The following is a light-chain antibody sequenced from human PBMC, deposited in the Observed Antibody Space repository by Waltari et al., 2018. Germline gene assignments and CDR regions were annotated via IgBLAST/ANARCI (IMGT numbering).Light chain of an antibody. J-gene: IGKJ2*01. CDR2: DAS. CDR1: QSVSSNY. CDR3: QHYSSAPNT. V-gene: IGKV3-20*01. Sequence: EIVLTQSPGTLSLFPGERATLSCKASQSVSSNYLAWYQQKPGQAPRPLIHDASSRATGIPDRFSGSGSGTDFTLTISGLEPEDFAVYFCQHYSSAPNTFGQGTRLEIK.